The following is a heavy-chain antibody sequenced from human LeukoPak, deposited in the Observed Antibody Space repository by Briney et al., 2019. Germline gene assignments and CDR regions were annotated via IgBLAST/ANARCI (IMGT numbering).Heavy chain of an antibody. CDR1: GGSISSGGHY. CDR2: IYYSGST. CDR3: ARGKPLLAFDP. J-gene: IGHJ5*02. D-gene: IGHD2-15*01. V-gene: IGHV4-61*08. Sequence: SQTLSLTCTVSGGSISSGGHYWSWIRQPPGKGLEWIGYIYYSGSTNYNPSLKSRVTISVDTSKNQFSLKLSSVTAADTAVYYCARGKPLLAFDPWGQGTLVTVSS.